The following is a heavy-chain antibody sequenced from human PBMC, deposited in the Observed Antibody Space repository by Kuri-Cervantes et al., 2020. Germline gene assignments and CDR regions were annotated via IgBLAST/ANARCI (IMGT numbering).Heavy chain of an antibody. J-gene: IGHJ4*02. CDR2: TTSDTVNT. Sequence: ASVKVSCKASGYTFTSYGVSWVRQAPGHGLEWIGWTTSDTVNTKYAQKVHMRVAMTMDTSTSTAYMELRSLRSDDTAAYYCARLYCRGGDCFALDTWGQGTQVTVSS. CDR1: GYTFTSYG. D-gene: IGHD2-21*02. V-gene: IGHV1-18*01. CDR3: ARLYCRGGDCFALDT.